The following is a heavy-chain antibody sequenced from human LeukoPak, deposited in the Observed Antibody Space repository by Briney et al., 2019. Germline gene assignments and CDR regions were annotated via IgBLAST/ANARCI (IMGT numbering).Heavy chain of an antibody. Sequence: GESLMLSCKGSGYSLTNYWIGWVRQMPRKGLEWMGIIYPGESDTRYRPTFQGQVTISADKSIDTAYLQWSSLKASVTAIYYCARRDAANFDYWGQGALVTVSS. D-gene: IGHD5-24*01. CDR1: GYSLTNYW. CDR2: IYPGESDT. V-gene: IGHV5-51*01. CDR3: ARRDAANFDY. J-gene: IGHJ4*02.